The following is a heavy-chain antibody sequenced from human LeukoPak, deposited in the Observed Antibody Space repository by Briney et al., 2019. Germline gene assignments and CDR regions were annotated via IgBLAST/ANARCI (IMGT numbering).Heavy chain of an antibody. CDR2: ISYDGSNK. J-gene: IGHJ6*02. Sequence: HPGGSLRLSCAASGFTFDNYAMHWVRQAPGKGLEWVAVISYDGSNKYYADSVKGRFTISRDNSKNTLYLQMNSLRAGDTAVYYCAKRQQLVPAPSRYYYGMDVWGQGTTVTVSS. CDR3: AKRQQLVPAPSRYYYGMDV. D-gene: IGHD6-13*01. V-gene: IGHV3-30*18. CDR1: GFTFDNYA.